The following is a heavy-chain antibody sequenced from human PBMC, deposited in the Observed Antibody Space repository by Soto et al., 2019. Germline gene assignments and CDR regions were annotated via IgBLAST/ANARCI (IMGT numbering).Heavy chain of an antibody. Sequence: VASVKVSCKASGYTFTSYAMHWVRQAPGQRLEWMGWINAGNGNTKYSQKFQGRVTITRDTSASTAYMELSRLRSEDTAVYYCARGSVGATRPSRYNWFDPWGQGTLVTVSS. CDR2: INAGNGNT. CDR3: ARGSVGATRPSRYNWFDP. V-gene: IGHV1-3*01. J-gene: IGHJ5*02. D-gene: IGHD1-26*01. CDR1: GYTFTSYA.